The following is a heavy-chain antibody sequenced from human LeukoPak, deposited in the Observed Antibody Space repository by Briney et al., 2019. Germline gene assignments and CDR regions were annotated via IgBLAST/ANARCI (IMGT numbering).Heavy chain of an antibody. J-gene: IGHJ4*02. D-gene: IGHD2-2*01. CDR3: AREDCSRTSCYTYYFDH. CDR2: IYSSGST. V-gene: IGHV4-4*07. CDR1: GGSISSYY. Sequence: SETLSLTCTVSGGSISSYYWSWIRQPAGKGLEWIGRIYSSGSTNYNPSLKSRVTISVDTSKNQFSLKLSSVTAADTAVYYCAREDCSRTSCYTYYFDHWGQGTLVTVSS.